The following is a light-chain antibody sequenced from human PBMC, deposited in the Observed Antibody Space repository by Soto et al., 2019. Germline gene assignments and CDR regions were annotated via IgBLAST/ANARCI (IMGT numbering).Light chain of an antibody. CDR3: QQYDNLPLT. V-gene: IGKV1-33*01. Sequence: DIQMTQSPSSLSASVGDRVTITCQASYDISNWLSWYQHKPGRAPKLLIYDASNLETGVPSRFRGSGSGTDFTFTISSLQPEDIATYFCQQYDNLPLTFGGGTKVEIK. CDR1: YDISNW. J-gene: IGKJ4*01. CDR2: DAS.